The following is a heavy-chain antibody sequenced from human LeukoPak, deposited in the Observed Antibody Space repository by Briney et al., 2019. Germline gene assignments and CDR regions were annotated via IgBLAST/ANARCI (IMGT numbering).Heavy chain of an antibody. V-gene: IGHV1-2*02. CDR3: ARDRRGVGFCSGGSCPDAFDI. CDR1: GYTFTDYY. CDR2: IKPNSGGT. D-gene: IGHD2-15*01. Sequence: ASVKVSCKASGYTFTDYYMHWVRQAPGQGLEWMGWIKPNSGGTNYAQKFQGRVTMTRDKSINTAYMELSRLRSDDTALYYCARDRRGVGFCSGGSCPDAFDIWGQGTMVTVSS. J-gene: IGHJ3*02.